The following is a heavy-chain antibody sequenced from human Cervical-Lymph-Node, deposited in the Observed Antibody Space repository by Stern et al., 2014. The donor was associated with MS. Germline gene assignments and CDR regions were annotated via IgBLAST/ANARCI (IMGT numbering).Heavy chain of an antibody. CDR1: GFSLSTSGVG. Sequence: SGPKLVKPTQTLTLTCTFSGFSLSTSGVGVGWIRQPPGKALEWLVLPYRDDYKPYNPSLKNRLTISKDNSKNQVVLTMSNMDPVDAATYYCAHARPYSNSCNWVAFDIWGQGTMVTVSS. CDR2: PYRDDYK. D-gene: IGHD6-13*01. V-gene: IGHV2-5*02. CDR3: AHARPYSNSCNWVAFDI. J-gene: IGHJ3*02.